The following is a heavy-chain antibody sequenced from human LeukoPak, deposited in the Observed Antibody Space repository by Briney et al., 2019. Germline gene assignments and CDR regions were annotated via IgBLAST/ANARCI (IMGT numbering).Heavy chain of an antibody. Sequence: ASVKVSCKASGGTFSSYAISWVRQAPGQGLEWMGGIIPIFGTANYAQKLQGRVTITADESTSTACMELSSLRSEDTAVYYCARGSSSGHLRVKLDYWGQGTLVTVSS. CDR1: GGTFSSYA. V-gene: IGHV1-69*13. D-gene: IGHD6-19*01. CDR2: IIPIFGTA. CDR3: ARGSSSGHLRVKLDY. J-gene: IGHJ4*02.